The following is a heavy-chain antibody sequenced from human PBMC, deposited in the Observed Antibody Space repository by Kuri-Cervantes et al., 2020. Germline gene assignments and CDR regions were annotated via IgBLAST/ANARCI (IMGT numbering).Heavy chain of an antibody. CDR3: AKGGSYDILAGYDVYYYYGMDV. J-gene: IGHJ6*02. Sequence: GGSLRLSCAASGFTFINYAMSWVRQAPGKGLEWVSSISGSGDKTYYADSVKGRFTISRDNSKNTLYLQMNSPRAEDTAVYYCAKGGSYDILAGYDVYYYYGMDVWGQGTTVTVSS. CDR2: ISGSGDKT. CDR1: GFTFINYA. D-gene: IGHD3-9*01. V-gene: IGHV3-23*01.